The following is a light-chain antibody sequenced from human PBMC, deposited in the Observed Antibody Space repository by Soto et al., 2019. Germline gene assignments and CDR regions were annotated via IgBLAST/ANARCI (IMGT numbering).Light chain of an antibody. CDR2: EVN. J-gene: IGLJ3*02. V-gene: IGLV2-14*01. CDR1: GGDFGSSHY. Sequence: QSALIQHASVSGSPGQSLIISCTGTGGDFGSSHYVSWYQQHSDKAPKVVIYEVNKRPSGVSSRFSGAKSGSTASLTISGLQGDDEATYFCSSYATTNSWVFGGGTKVTVL. CDR3: SSYATTNSWV.